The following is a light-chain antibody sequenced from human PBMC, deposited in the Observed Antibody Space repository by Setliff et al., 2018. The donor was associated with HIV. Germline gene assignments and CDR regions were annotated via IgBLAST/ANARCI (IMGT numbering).Light chain of an antibody. Sequence: QSALTQPPSASGSPGQRVTISCSGSRSNIGSGPVNWYQQLPGAAPKLLIYSNNQRPSGVPDRFSASKSGTSASLAISGLQSEGESDYFCAAFDDTLNGPVFGTGTKVTVL. CDR1: RSNIGSGP. CDR2: SNN. V-gene: IGLV1-44*01. CDR3: AAFDDTLNGPV. J-gene: IGLJ1*01.